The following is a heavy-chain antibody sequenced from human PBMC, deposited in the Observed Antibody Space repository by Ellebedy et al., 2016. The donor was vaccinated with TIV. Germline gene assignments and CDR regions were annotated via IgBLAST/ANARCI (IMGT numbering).Heavy chain of an antibody. D-gene: IGHD4-17*01. CDR3: ARRGSYGDYAVQINSWFDT. CDR1: GFSFRSYW. CDR2: IYQDGSDQ. V-gene: IGHV3-7*01. J-gene: IGHJ5*02. Sequence: PGGSLRLSCAASGFSFRSYWMSWVRQAPGKGLEWVANIYQDGSDQYYVDSVKGRFTISRDNANQSLFLQMNNLRVEDTAVYYCARRGSYGDYAVQINSWFDTWGRGTLVTVSP.